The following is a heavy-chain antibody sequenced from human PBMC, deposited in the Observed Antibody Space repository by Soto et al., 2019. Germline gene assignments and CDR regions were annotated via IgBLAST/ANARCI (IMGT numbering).Heavy chain of an antibody. Sequence: QVQLVQSGAEVKTPGSSVKVSCTASGDTFNFYTLSWVRQAPGQGLEWMGRIIPRLGMSNYAQKFQGRVTXTXDXSTRTVYMVLSGLRSEDTALYYWAINYGSGSTHFDNWGQGTLVTVSS. CDR2: IIPRLGMS. CDR3: AINYGSGSTHFDN. J-gene: IGHJ4*02. D-gene: IGHD3-10*01. V-gene: IGHV1-69*02. CDR1: GDTFNFYT.